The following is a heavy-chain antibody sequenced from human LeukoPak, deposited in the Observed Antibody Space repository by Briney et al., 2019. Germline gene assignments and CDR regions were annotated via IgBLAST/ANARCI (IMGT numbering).Heavy chain of an antibody. J-gene: IGHJ5*02. V-gene: IGHV1-46*01. CDR1: GYSFTSYY. Sequence: ASVKVSCKASGYSFTSYYMHWVRQAPGQGLEWMGFINPSGSSAAYARKFQGRLTMTRDMFTSTDYKELTSLTSDDTAVYYCARDNSVGETAWWFDPWGQGTLVTVSS. CDR3: ARDNSVGETAWWFDP. D-gene: IGHD1-26*01. CDR2: INPSGSSA.